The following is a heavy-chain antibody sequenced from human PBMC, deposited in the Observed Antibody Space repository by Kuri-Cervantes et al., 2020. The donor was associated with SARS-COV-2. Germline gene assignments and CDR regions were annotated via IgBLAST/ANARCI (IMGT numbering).Heavy chain of an antibody. CDR1: GYTLTELS. Sequence: ASVKVSCKVSGYTLTELSMHWVRQAPGKGLEWMGGFDPEDGETIYAQKFQGRVTMTEDTSTDTAYMELSSLRSEDTAVYYCATGDFWSGYENWFDPWGQGTLVTVSS. V-gene: IGHV1-24*01. CDR3: ATGDFWSGYENWFDP. D-gene: IGHD3-3*01. J-gene: IGHJ5*02. CDR2: FDPEDGET.